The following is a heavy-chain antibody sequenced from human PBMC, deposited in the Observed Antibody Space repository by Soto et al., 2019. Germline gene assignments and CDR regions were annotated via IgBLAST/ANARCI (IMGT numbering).Heavy chain of an antibody. Sequence: ASVKVSCKASGYPFTTYHLHWVRQAPGQGLEWMGIVYVTGTGTRSAQKFQGRLTMTRDRSTSTVYMELSSLRSEDTAVYYCARPEGYGSGSYYFDAWGQGTLVTVSS. D-gene: IGHD3-10*01. V-gene: IGHV1-46*01. CDR1: GYPFTTYH. CDR2: VYVTGTGT. J-gene: IGHJ4*02. CDR3: ARPEGYGSGSYYFDA.